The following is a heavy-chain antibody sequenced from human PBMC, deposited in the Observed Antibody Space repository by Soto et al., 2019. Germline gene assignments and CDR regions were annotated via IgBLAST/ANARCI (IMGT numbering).Heavy chain of an antibody. CDR2: ISSSSSYI. D-gene: IGHD2-21*02. CDR3: ASVVAYCGGDCYSFPDY. Sequence: PGGSLRLSCAASGFTFSSYSMNWVRQAPGKGLEWVSSISSSSSYIYYADSVKGRFTISRDNAKNSLHLQMNSLRAEDTAVYYCASVVAYCGGDCYSFPDYWGQGTLVTVSS. V-gene: IGHV3-21*01. J-gene: IGHJ4*02. CDR1: GFTFSSYS.